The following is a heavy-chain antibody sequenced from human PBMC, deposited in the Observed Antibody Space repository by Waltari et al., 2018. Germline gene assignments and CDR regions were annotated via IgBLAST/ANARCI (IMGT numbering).Heavy chain of an antibody. CDR3: ARGYSSSWYIQFDY. Sequence: WSWIRQHPGKGLEWSGYIYYSGSTYYNPSLKSRVTISVDTSKNQFSLKLSSVTAADTAVYYCARGYSSSWYIQFDYWGQGTLVTVSS. V-gene: IGHV4-31*02. D-gene: IGHD6-13*01. CDR2: IYYSGST. J-gene: IGHJ4*02.